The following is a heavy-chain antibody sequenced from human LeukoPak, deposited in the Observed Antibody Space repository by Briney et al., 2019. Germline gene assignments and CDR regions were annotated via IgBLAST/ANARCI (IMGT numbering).Heavy chain of an antibody. D-gene: IGHD3-10*01. CDR1: GFTFDDYA. CDR3: AKSMVRGVKVDY. J-gene: IGHJ4*02. CDR2: ISWNSGSI. Sequence: GRSLRLSCAASGFTFDDYAMHWVRQAPGKGLEWVSGISWNSGSIGYADSVKGRFTISRDNAKNSLYLQMNSLRAEDTAVYYCAKSMVRGVKVDYWGQGTLVTVSS. V-gene: IGHV3-9*01.